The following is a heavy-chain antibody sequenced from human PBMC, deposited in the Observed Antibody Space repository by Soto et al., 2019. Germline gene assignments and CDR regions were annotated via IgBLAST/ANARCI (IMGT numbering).Heavy chain of an antibody. V-gene: IGHV4-59*08. D-gene: IGHD3-9*01. CDR1: GGSISSYY. J-gene: IGHJ4*02. Sequence: SETLSLTCTVSGGSISSYYWSWIRQPPGKGLEWIGYIYYSGSTNYNTSLKSRVTISVDTSKNQFSLKLSSVTAADTAVYYCARHGVGDILTGQPDYWGQGTLVTVSS. CDR2: IYYSGST. CDR3: ARHGVGDILTGQPDY.